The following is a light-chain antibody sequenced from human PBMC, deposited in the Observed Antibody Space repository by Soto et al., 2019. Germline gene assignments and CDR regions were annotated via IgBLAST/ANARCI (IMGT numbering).Light chain of an antibody. CDR1: QSISNN. CDR2: DAS. CDR3: QQCNNWPPV. J-gene: IGKJ2*01. V-gene: IGKV3-15*01. Sequence: EILMTQSPATLSVSPGETATLSCRASQSISNNLAWYQQKPGQAPRLLMYDASTRATGIPARFSGSGSGTEFTLTISSLQSEDFAVYYCQQCNNWPPVFGRGTKLEI.